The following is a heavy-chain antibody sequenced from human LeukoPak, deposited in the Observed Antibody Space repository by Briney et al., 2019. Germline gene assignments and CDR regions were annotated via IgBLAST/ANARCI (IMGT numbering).Heavy chain of an antibody. CDR2: IYYSGNT. CDR3: ARQTGSGLFTLP. D-gene: IGHD3-10*01. Sequence: SETLSLTCTVSGVSISSSNSYWGWIRQPPGKGLEWIGSIYYSGNTYYNASLKSRVTISVDTAKNQFSLKLTSVTAADTAVYYCARQTGSGLFTLPGGQGTLVTVSS. CDR1: GVSISSSNSY. V-gene: IGHV4-39*01. J-gene: IGHJ4*02.